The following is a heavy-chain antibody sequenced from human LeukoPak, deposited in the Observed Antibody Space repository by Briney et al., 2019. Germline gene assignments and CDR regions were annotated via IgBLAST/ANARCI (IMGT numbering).Heavy chain of an antibody. CDR2: IYYSGST. CDR1: GGSISSYY. J-gene: IGHJ4*02. V-gene: IGHV4-59*01. CDR3: ARSVGSFYYFDY. Sequence: SETLSLTCTVSGGSISSYYWSWIRQPPGKGLEWIGYIYYSGSTNYNPSLKRRVTISVVTSKNQFSLKLSSVTAADTAVYCCARSVGSFYYFDYWGQGTLVTVSS.